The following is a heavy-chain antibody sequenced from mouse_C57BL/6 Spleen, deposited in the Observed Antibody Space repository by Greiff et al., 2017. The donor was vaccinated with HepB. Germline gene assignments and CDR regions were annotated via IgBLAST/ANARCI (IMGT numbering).Heavy chain of an antibody. CDR2: IDPETGGT. CDR1: GYTFTDYE. V-gene: IGHV1-15*01. J-gene: IGHJ2*01. Sequence: VQLQQSGAELVRPGASVTLSCKASGYTFTDYEMHWVKQTPVHGLEWIGAIDPETGGTAYNQKFKGKAILTADKSSSTAYMELRSLTSEDSAVYYCTRRHYYGSSQYYFDYWGQGTTLTVSS. D-gene: IGHD1-1*01. CDR3: TRRHYYGSSQYYFDY.